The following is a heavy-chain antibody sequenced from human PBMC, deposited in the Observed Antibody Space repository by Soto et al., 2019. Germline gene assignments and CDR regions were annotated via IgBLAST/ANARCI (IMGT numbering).Heavy chain of an antibody. D-gene: IGHD1-26*01. CDR1: GFTFNTYA. CDR2: ITPDGTEQ. J-gene: IGHJ2*01. Sequence: QVQLMESGGGVVQPGRSLRLSCAASGFTFNTYAMHWVRQAPGKGLEWVAVITPDGTEQYYADSVKGRFTISRDNSKNTLYLQMNSLGLEDMSIYHGAKRGILGSQGMAYFDLWGRDALVTVSS. CDR3: AKRGILGSQGMAYFDL. V-gene: IGHV3-30*18.